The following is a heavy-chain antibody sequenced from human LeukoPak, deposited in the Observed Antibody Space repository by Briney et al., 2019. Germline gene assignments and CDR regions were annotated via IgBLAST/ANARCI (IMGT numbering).Heavy chain of an antibody. J-gene: IGHJ5*02. CDR1: GDSISSGGYY. Sequence: PSETLSLTCTVSGDSISSGGYYWSWIRQHPGTGLEWIGYIYKRGTTYYKPSLESRVTISVDTSKNQFSLKLTSVTAADTAVYYCARAHSSGWPHMFDPWGQGTLVTVPS. CDR2: IYKRGTT. V-gene: IGHV4-31*03. CDR3: ARAHSSGWPHMFDP. D-gene: IGHD6-19*01.